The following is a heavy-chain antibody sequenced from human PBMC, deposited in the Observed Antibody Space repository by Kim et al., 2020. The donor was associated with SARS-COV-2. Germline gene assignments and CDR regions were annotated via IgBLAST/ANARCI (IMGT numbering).Heavy chain of an antibody. D-gene: IGHD3-10*01. J-gene: IGHJ3*02. CDR2: GTA. CDR3: ASRGHAFDI. V-gene: IGHV1-69*01. Sequence: GTANYAQKFQGRVTITADESTSTAYMELSSLRSEDTAVYYCASRGHAFDIWGQGTMVTVSS.